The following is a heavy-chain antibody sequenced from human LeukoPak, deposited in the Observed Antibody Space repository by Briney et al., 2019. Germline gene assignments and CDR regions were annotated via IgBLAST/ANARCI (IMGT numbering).Heavy chain of an antibody. CDR2: INSDGYST. J-gene: IGHJ4*02. CDR3: ASRFPRDGYNLAFDY. V-gene: IGHV3-74*01. D-gene: IGHD5-24*01. Sequence: GGSLRLSCAVSGFTFSSYWMHWVRHAPGKGLVWVSRINSDGYSTSYADSVKGRFTISRDNAKNTLYLQMNSLRVEDTAVYYCASRFPRDGYNLAFDYWGQGTLVTVSS. CDR1: GFTFSSYW.